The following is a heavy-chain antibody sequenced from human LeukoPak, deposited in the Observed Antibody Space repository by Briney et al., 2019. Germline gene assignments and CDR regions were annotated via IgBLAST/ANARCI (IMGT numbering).Heavy chain of an antibody. V-gene: IGHV3-9*01. CDR3: ARNVARQRDQLLYAFDV. D-gene: IGHD3-10*01. CDR2: IAWNSRSI. J-gene: IGHJ3*01. CDR1: GFTFEDYA. Sequence: PGGSLRLSCAASGFTFEDYAMHWVRQGPGKGLEWVSSIAWNSRSIGYADSVKGRFTISRDNAKNSLYLQMNSLRPEDTALYYCARNVARQRDQLLYAFDVWGQGTVVTVSS.